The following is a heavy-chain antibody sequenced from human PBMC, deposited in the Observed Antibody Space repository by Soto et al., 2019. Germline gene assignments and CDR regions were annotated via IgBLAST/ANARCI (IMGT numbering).Heavy chain of an antibody. CDR1: GGSISSSSYY. Sequence: QLQLQESGPGLVKPSETLSLTCTVSGGSISSSSYYWGWIRQPPGKGLEWIGSIYYSGSTYYNPSLKSRVTISVDTSKNQFSLKLSSVTAADTAVYYCARHHDYGDYVSWFDPWGQGTLVTVSS. V-gene: IGHV4-39*01. CDR3: ARHHDYGDYVSWFDP. CDR2: IYYSGST. D-gene: IGHD4-17*01. J-gene: IGHJ5*02.